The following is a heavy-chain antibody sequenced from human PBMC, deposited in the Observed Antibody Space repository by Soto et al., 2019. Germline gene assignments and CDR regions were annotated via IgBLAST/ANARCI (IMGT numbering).Heavy chain of an antibody. J-gene: IGHJ6*02. CDR2: IYHSGST. CDR3: ARVSVSYSHGMDV. V-gene: IGHV4-4*02. CDR1: GGSISSSNW. Sequence: QVQLQESGPGLVKPSGTLSLTCAVSGGSISSSNWWSWVRQPPGKGLEWIGEIYHSGSTNYNPSLKSRVPXSXDXXTNRFALQLCSAAAADTTVDYCARVSVSYSHGMDVWGPGITVTVSS. D-gene: IGHD1-26*01.